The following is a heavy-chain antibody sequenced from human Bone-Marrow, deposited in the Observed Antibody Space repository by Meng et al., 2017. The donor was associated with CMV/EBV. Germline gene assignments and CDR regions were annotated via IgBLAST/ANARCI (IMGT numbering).Heavy chain of an antibody. Sequence: GESLKISCAASGFTFSGYEMNWVRQAPGKGLEWVSYISSSGSTIYYADSVKGRFTISRDNAKNTLYLQMNSLRAEDTAVYYCAIHCSSTSCNYYYYGMDVWGQGTTVTVSS. CDR3: AIHCSSTSCNYYYYGMDV. J-gene: IGHJ6*02. D-gene: IGHD2-2*01. CDR2: ISSSGSTI. V-gene: IGHV3-48*03. CDR1: GFTFSGYE.